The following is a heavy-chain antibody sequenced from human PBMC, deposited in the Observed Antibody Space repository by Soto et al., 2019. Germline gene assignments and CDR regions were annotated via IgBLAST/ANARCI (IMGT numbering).Heavy chain of an antibody. CDR3: ARIGWGGDS. J-gene: IGHJ5*01. CDR1: GGSVRTGSYH. Sequence: PSDTLSLTSSVSGGSVRTGSYHWSWIRQPPGKGLEWIGFIPNNGSPDYNPSLKSRVVVSIDRSKNQFSLKVNSVTAADTAVYFCARIGWGGDSCGHGTPVTVSP. D-gene: IGHD7-27*01. V-gene: IGHV4-61*01. CDR2: IPNNGSP.